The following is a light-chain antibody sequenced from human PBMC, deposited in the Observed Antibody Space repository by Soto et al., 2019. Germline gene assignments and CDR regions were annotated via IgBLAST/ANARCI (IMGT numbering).Light chain of an antibody. V-gene: IGKV3-15*01. CDR3: QPYNNWPPET. J-gene: IGKJ5*01. Sequence: EIVMTQSPATLSVSPGERATLSCRASQTINNYLAWYQQRRGQAPRLLIYGASTRATGIPARFSGSGSGSEFTLSISSLQSEDFAIYYCQPYNNWPPETFGQGTRLEIK. CDR1: QTINNY. CDR2: GAS.